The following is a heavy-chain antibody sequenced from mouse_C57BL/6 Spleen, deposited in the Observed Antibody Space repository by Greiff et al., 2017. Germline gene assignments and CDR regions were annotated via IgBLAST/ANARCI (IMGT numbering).Heavy chain of an antibody. CDR2: IDPSDSYT. D-gene: IGHD1-1*01. CDR3: AREYYGSSHWYFDV. CDR1: GYTFTSYW. Sequence: QVPLQQPGAELVMPGASVKLSCKASGYTFTSYWMHWVKQRPGQGLEWIGEIDPSDSYTNYNHKFKGKSTLTVDKSSSTAYMQLSSLTSEYSAVYYCAREYYGSSHWYFDVWGTGTTVTVSS. V-gene: IGHV1-69*01. J-gene: IGHJ1*03.